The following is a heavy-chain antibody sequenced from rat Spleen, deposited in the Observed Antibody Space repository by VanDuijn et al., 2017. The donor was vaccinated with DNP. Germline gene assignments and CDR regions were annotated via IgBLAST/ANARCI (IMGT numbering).Heavy chain of an antibody. CDR2: ISYSGSS. D-gene: IGHD4-4*01. V-gene: IGHV3-1*01. J-gene: IGHJ2*01. Sequence: EVQLQESGPGLVKPSQSLSLTCSVSGYSITSNYWGWIRKFPGNKMEWMGYISYSGSSNYNPSLKSRISISRDTSKNHFFLQLNSVTTEDTATYYCARHTSVTFFDYWGQGVVVTVSS. CDR3: ARHTSVTFFDY. CDR1: GYSITSNY.